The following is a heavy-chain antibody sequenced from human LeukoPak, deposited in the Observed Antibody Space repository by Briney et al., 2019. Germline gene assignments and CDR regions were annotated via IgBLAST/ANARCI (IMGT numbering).Heavy chain of an antibody. CDR3: ARRAGDYSHPYDY. V-gene: IGHV3-23*01. Sequence: GGSLRLSCAASGFTFSNYAMSWVRQAPGKGLEWVSAISGSFISTYYADSVKGRFTISRDNSKNTVHLQMNSLRAEDTAMYYCARRAGDYSHPYDYWGQGTLVTVSS. CDR1: GFTFSNYA. D-gene: IGHD3-22*01. J-gene: IGHJ4*02. CDR2: ISGSFIST.